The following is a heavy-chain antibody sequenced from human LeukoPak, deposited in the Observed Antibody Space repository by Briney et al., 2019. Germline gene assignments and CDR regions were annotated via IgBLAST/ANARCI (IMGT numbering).Heavy chain of an antibody. Sequence: GGSLRLSCAASGFTFSSYGMHWVRQAPGKGLEWVAVISYDGSNKYYADSVKGRFTISRDNSKNTLYLQMNSLRAEDTAVYYCAKDPVSDVWGKGTTVTVSS. CDR2: ISYDGSNK. J-gene: IGHJ6*04. CDR3: AKDPVSDV. CDR1: GFTFSSYG. V-gene: IGHV3-30*18.